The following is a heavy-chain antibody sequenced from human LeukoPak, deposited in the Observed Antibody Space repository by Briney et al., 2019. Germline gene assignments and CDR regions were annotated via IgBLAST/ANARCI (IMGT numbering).Heavy chain of an antibody. Sequence: GRSLRLSCAASGFTFSSYAMHWVRQAPGKGLEWVAVISYDGSNKYYADSVKGRFTISRDNSKNTLYLQMNSLRAEDTAVYYCARGAAKTYYYDSSGLYYFDYWGQGTLVTVSS. CDR2: ISYDGSNK. CDR1: GFTFSSYA. D-gene: IGHD3-22*01. J-gene: IGHJ4*02. V-gene: IGHV3-30-3*01. CDR3: ARGAAKTYYYDSSGLYYFDY.